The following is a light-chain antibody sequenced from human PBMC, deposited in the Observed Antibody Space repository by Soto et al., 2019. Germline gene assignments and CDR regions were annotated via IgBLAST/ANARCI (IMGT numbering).Light chain of an antibody. Sequence: DIQMTQSPSSLSASVGDRVTVTCRASQTITGYLNWYQQKPGKAPKLLIYAASSLQSGVPSRFSGSGSGTDFTLTISSLQPEDFATYYCQQSYSTPFTFGPGTKVDIK. CDR2: AAS. J-gene: IGKJ3*01. V-gene: IGKV1-39*01. CDR1: QTITGY. CDR3: QQSYSTPFT.